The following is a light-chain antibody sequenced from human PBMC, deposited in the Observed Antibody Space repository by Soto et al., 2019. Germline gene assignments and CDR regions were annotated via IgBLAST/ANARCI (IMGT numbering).Light chain of an antibody. CDR1: SSDVGGYNY. J-gene: IGLJ1*01. CDR3: SSYTSSSTPYV. V-gene: IGLV2-14*01. Sequence: QSALAQPASVSGSPGQSITISCTGTSSDVGGYNYVSWYQQHPGKAPKLMIYEVSNRPSGVSNRFSGSKSGNTASLTISGLQAEEEADYYCSSYTSSSTPYVFGPGTKVTV. CDR2: EVS.